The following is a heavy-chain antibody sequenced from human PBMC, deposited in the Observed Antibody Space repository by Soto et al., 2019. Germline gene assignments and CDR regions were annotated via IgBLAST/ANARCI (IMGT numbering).Heavy chain of an antibody. D-gene: IGHD6-6*01. V-gene: IGHV4-34*01. CDR2: INHSGST. J-gene: IGHJ6*02. CDR3: ARQETGSSSYHYYYYGMDV. CDR1: GGSFSGYY. Sequence: ASETLSLTCAVYGGSFSGYYWSWIRQPPGKGLEWIGEINHSGSTNYNPSLKSRVTISVDTSKNQFSLKLSSVTAADTAVYYCARQETGSSSYHYYYYGMDVWGQGTTVTVSS.